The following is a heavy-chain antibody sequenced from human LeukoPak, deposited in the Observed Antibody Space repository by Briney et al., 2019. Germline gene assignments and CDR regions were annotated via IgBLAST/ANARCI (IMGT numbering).Heavy chain of an antibody. CDR2: IYYSGST. CDR1: GDSISSGGYY. CDR3: ARAFFGASDGNWFDP. D-gene: IGHD3-10*01. J-gene: IGHJ5*02. V-gene: IGHV4-31*03. Sequence: PSETLSLTCTVSGDSISSGGYYWSWIRQHPGKGLEWIGYIYYSGSTYYNPSLKSRVTISVDTSKNQFSLKLSSVTAADTAVYYCARAFFGASDGNWFDPWGQGTLVTVSS.